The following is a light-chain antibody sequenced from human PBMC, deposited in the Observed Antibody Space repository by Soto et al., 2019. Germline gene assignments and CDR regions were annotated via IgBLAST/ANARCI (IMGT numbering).Light chain of an antibody. Sequence: DIQLTQSPSFLSASVGDRVTITCRASPGISSYLAWYQQKPGKVPKLLIYDASILEAGVPSRFSGSGSGTHFTFTINSLQPEDVATYYCQKCDYLPIFGPGTTVDFK. CDR1: PGISSY. CDR3: QKCDYLPI. J-gene: IGKJ3*01. CDR2: DAS. V-gene: IGKV1-33*01.